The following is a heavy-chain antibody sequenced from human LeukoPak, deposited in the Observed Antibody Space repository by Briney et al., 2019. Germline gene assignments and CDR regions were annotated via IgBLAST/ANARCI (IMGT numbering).Heavy chain of an antibody. J-gene: IGHJ4*02. Sequence: SETLSLTCAVYIGPFSGYHWSWVRQPPGRGLEWIGEIDHSGNTKYNPSLKSRLTISADTSKNQFSLELRSLSAADTAVYFCARQGSISAFDFWGRGTLVTVSS. CDR1: IGPFSGYH. CDR3: ARQGSISAFDF. CDR2: IDHSGNT. V-gene: IGHV4-34*01. D-gene: IGHD3-3*02.